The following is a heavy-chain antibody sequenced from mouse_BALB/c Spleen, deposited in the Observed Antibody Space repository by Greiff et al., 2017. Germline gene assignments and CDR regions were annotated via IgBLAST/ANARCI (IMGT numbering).Heavy chain of an antibody. CDR2: INSDGGST. D-gene: IGHD2-14*01. J-gene: IGHJ3*01. CDR1: EYEFPSHD. V-gene: IGHV5-2*01. Sequence: EVNVVESGGGLVQPGESLKLSCESNEYEFPSHDMSWVRKTPEKRLELVAAINSDGGSTYYPDTMERRFIISRDNTKKTLYLQMSSLRSEDTALYYCARHEGRYDVAWFAYWGQGTLVTVSA. CDR3: ARHEGRYDVAWFAY.